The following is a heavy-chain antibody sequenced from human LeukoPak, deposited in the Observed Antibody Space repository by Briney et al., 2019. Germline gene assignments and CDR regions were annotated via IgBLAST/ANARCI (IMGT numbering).Heavy chain of an antibody. D-gene: IGHD2-15*01. CDR3: ARDPRGPYDY. Sequence: TSETLSLTCAVYGGSISSKSYYWGWIRQPPGKGLEWIGTIYYSGNTFYSPSLKSRVTISVDTSKNQFSLKLKSVTAADTAVYYCARDPRGPYDYWGQGTLVSVSS. J-gene: IGHJ4*02. CDR2: IYYSGNT. CDR1: GGSISSKSYY. V-gene: IGHV4-39*07.